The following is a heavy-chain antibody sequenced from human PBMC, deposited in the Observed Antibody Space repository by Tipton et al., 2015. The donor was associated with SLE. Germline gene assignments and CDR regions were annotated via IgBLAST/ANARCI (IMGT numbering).Heavy chain of an antibody. D-gene: IGHD2-21*01. V-gene: IGHV4-59*01. CDR1: GASISSYS. Sequence: LRLSCTVSGASISSYSWSWIRQPPGKGLEWIGNIYNSERTNYNPSLKSQVTISVDTSKNQFSLKLRSVTAADTAVYYCASGGEDFDYWGQGTLVTVSS. CDR2: IYNSERT. J-gene: IGHJ4*02. CDR3: ASGGEDFDY.